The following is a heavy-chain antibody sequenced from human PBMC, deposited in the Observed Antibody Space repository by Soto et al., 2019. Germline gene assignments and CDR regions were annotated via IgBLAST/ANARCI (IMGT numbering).Heavy chain of an antibody. CDR2: IIPLFGTP. D-gene: IGHD5-12*01. CDR1: GGTFSDLA. Sequence: QVHLVQSGAEVKKPGSSVKVSCKTSGGTFSDLAFSWVRQAPRQGLEWVGGIIPLFGTPNYAREFQGRVSISADESSHTVYMALRSLRSEDTAVYYCASERVAEMATGGYFDNWGQGTLVTVSS. CDR3: ASERVAEMATGGYFDN. J-gene: IGHJ4*02. V-gene: IGHV1-69*01.